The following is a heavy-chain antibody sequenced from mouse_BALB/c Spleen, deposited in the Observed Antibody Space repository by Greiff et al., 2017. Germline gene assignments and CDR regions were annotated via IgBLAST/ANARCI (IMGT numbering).Heavy chain of an antibody. V-gene: IGHV1-20*02. J-gene: IGHJ4*01. CDR3: ARSRGLLRSYAMDY. CDR1: GYSFTGYF. D-gene: IGHD1-1*01. Sequence: EVQLQQSGPELVKPGASVKISCKASGYSFTGYFMNWVMQSHGKSLEWIGRINPYNGDTFYNQKFKGMATLTVDKSSSTAHMELRSLASEDSAVYYCARSRGLLRSYAMDYWGQGTSVTVSS. CDR2: INPYNGDT.